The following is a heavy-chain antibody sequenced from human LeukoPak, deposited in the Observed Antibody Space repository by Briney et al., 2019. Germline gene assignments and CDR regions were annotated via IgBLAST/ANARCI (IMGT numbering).Heavy chain of an antibody. J-gene: IGHJ3*02. Sequence: GGSLRLSCAASGFTFSGYYMSWIRQAPGKGLEWVAYISSGGSNIYYADSVKGRFTISRDNAKNSLYLQMNSLRAEYTAVYNCASDSVRVADSFDIWGQGTMVTVSS. D-gene: IGHD3-10*01. V-gene: IGHV3-11*01. CDR1: GFTFSGYY. CDR2: ISSGGSNI. CDR3: ASDSVRVADSFDI.